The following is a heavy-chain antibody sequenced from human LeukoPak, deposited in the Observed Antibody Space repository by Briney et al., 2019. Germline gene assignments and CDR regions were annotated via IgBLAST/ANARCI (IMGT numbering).Heavy chain of an antibody. D-gene: IGHD6-19*01. V-gene: IGHV1-24*01. CDR1: GYTFTSYD. J-gene: IGHJ4*02. CDR2: FDPEDGET. CDR3: ATNTGWAVAVGFDY. Sequence: GASVKVSCKASGYTFTSYDINWVRQAPGKGLEWMGGFDPEDGETIYAQKFQGRVTMTEDTSTDTAYMELSSLRSEDTAVYYCATNTGWAVAVGFDYWGQGTLVTVSS.